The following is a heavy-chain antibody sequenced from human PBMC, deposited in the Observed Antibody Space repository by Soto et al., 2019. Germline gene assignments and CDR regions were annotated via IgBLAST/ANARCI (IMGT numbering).Heavy chain of an antibody. J-gene: IGHJ6*02. CDR1: GYTFTSYD. CDR3: ASEGGGSRGWCVQHYYGMAV. D-gene: IGHD6-19*01. CDR2: MNPNSGNT. V-gene: IGHV1-8*01. Sequence: QVQLVQSGAEVKKPGASVKVSCKASGYTFTSYDINWVRQATGQGLEWMGWMNPNSGNTGYAQKFQGRVTMTRNTSKSTAYMELSSLRSEDTAVYHCASEGGGSRGWCVQHYYGMAVWGQGTTVTLSS.